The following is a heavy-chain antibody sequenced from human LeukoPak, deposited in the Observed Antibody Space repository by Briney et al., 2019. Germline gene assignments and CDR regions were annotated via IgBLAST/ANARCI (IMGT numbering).Heavy chain of an antibody. CDR1: GFTFSSYE. CDR2: ISSSSNTI. Sequence: GGSLRLSCAASGFTFSSYEMNWVRQAPGKGLEWLSYISSSSNTIYYADSVKGRFTISRDNAKNSLYLQMNSLRAEDTAVYYCASLIPYYYDSSTYSPGDYWGQGTLVTVSS. J-gene: IGHJ4*02. CDR3: ASLIPYYYDSSTYSPGDY. V-gene: IGHV3-48*01. D-gene: IGHD3-22*01.